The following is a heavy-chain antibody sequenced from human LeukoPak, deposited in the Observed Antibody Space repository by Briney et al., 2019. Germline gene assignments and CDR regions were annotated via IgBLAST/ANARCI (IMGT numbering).Heavy chain of an antibody. D-gene: IGHD1-26*01. CDR2: IYYSGST. J-gene: IGHJ4*02. V-gene: IGHV4-59*01. CDR3: ARGWSAYYFDY. CDR1: GGSISSYY. Sequence: SETLSLTCTVSGGSISSYYWSWIRQPPGKGLEWIGYIYYSGSTNYNPSLKSRVTISVDTSKNQFSLKLSSVTAADTAVYYCARGWSAYYFDYWGQGTLVTVSS.